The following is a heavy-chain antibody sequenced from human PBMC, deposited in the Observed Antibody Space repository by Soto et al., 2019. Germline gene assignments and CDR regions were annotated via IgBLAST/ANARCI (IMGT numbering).Heavy chain of an antibody. J-gene: IGHJ3*02. V-gene: IGHV4-34*09. CDR2: IYYSGST. Sequence: SETLSLTCAVYGGSFSGYYWSWIRQPPGKGLEWIGYIYYSGSTYYNPSLKSRVTISVDTSKNQFSLKLSSVTAADTAVYYCARDFRLAHYDSPAFDIWGQGTMVTVSS. CDR3: ARDFRLAHYDSPAFDI. D-gene: IGHD3-3*01. CDR1: GGSFSGYY.